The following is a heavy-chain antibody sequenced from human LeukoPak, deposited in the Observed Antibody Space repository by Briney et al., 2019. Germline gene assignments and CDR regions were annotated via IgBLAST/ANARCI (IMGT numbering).Heavy chain of an antibody. CDR3: ARSLKRGDAFDI. V-gene: IGHV3-11*06. CDR2: ISSSSSYT. Sequence: PGGSLRLSCAASGFTFSDYYMSWIRRAPGKGLEWVSYISSSSSYTNYADSVKGRFTISRDNAKNSLYLQMNSLRAEDTAVYYCARSLKRGDAFDIWGQGTMVTVSS. CDR1: GFTFSDYY. D-gene: IGHD5-24*01. J-gene: IGHJ3*02.